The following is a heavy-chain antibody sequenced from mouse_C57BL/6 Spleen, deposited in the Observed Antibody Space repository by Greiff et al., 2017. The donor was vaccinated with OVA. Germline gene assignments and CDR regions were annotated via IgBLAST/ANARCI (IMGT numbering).Heavy chain of an antibody. D-gene: IGHD1-1*01. CDR1: GYAFSSSW. Sequence: QVQLKQSGPELVKPGASVKISCKASGYAFSSSWMNWVKQRPGKGLEWIGRIYPGDGDTNYNGKFKGKATLTADKSSSTAYMQLSSLTSEDSAVYFCARERTTVKGGYYFDYGGQGTTLTVSS. CDR3: ARERTTVKGGYYFDY. J-gene: IGHJ2*01. CDR2: IYPGDGDT. V-gene: IGHV1-82*01.